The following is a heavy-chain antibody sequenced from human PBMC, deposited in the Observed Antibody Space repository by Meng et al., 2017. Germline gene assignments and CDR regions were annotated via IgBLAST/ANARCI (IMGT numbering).Heavy chain of an antibody. J-gene: IGHJ5*02. CDR1: GGTFSSYA. V-gene: IGHV1-69*05. D-gene: IGHD6-19*01. CDR3: ASTIAVAGTGWFDP. CDR2: IIPIFGTA. Sequence: QVHLGQSWAGVKKPGPSVQVSCKASGGTFSSYAISWVRQAPGQGLEWMGGIIPIFGTANYAQKFQGRVTITTDESTSTAYMELSSLRSEDTAVYYCASTIAVAGTGWFDPWGQGTLVTVSS.